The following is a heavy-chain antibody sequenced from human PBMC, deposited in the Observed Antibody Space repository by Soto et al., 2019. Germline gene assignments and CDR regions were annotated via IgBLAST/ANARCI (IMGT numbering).Heavy chain of an antibody. CDR2: MNPNSGNT. Sequence: ASVNVSCKASGYTFTSYDINWVRQATGQGLEWMGWMNPNSGNTGYAQKFQGRVTMTRNTSISTAYMELSSLRSEDTAVYYCARVRDYYYYMDVWGKGTTVTVSS. CDR1: GYTFTSYD. V-gene: IGHV1-8*01. D-gene: IGHD3-10*01. J-gene: IGHJ6*03. CDR3: ARVRDYYYYMDV.